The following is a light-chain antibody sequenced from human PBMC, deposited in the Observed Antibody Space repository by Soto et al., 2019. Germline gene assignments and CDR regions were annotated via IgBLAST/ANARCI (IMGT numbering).Light chain of an antibody. J-gene: IGLJ1*01. CDR2: EVS. V-gene: IGLV2-23*02. Sequence: QSVLTQPASVSWSPGQSITISCTGTSSDVGSYNLVSWYQQHPGKAPKLMIYEVSKRPSGVSNRFSGSKSGNTASLTISGLQAEDEADYYCCSYAGSSTLSYVFGTGTKVTVL. CDR1: SSDVGSYNL. CDR3: CSYAGSSTLSYV.